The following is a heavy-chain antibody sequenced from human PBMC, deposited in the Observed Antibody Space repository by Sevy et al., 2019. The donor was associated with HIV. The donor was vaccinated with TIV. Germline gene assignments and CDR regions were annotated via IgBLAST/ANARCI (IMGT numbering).Heavy chain of an antibody. CDR3: AGEGTGRGYYYGLDV. Sequence: GGSLRLSCAASGFTFIGYTMNWVRQAPGKGLEWVSSISSTGKYIYYAESLKGRFTVPRDNADNSLYLQINSLRAEDTAIYYCAGEGTGRGYYYGLDVWGQGTTVTVSS. D-gene: IGHD1-26*01. CDR1: GFTFIGYT. J-gene: IGHJ6*02. CDR2: ISSTGKYI. V-gene: IGHV3-21*01.